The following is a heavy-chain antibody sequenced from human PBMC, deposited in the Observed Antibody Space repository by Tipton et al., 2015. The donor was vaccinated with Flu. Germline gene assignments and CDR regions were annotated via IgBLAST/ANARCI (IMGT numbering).Heavy chain of an antibody. Sequence: TLSLTCTVSGASLSGGGYYWSWIRQYPGKGLEWIGHILGNGNTFYKPSLKSRFTLSLDTSKTQFSLNVTSVTAADTAVYYCVTLAITALYDFDYWGQGTLVTVSS. CDR2: ILGNGNT. V-gene: IGHV4-31*03. J-gene: IGHJ4*02. CDR3: VTLAITALYDFDY. CDR1: GASLSGGGYY. D-gene: IGHD1-20*01.